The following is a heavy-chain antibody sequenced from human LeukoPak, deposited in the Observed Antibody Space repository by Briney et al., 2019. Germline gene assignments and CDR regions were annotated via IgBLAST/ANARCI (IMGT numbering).Heavy chain of an antibody. J-gene: IGHJ6*03. D-gene: IGHD3-9*01. Sequence: TGGSLRLSCAASGFTFSSYSMNWVRQAPGKGLEWVSSFSSSSTNIYYADSVKGRVTISRDNAKNSLYLQMNSLRAEDTAVYYCARVNVLRYFDWLSDYYYYYMDVWGKGTTVTVSS. CDR1: GFTFSSYS. V-gene: IGHV3-21*01. CDR2: FSSSSTNI. CDR3: ARVNVLRYFDWLSDYYYYYMDV.